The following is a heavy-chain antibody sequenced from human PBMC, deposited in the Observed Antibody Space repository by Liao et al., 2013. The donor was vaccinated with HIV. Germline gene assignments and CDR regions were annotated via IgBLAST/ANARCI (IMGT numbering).Heavy chain of an antibody. CDR3: ARDVVNWFDP. CDR1: AGSISTYY. CDR2: IYNSGST. V-gene: IGHV4-4*07. D-gene: IGHD2-15*01. J-gene: IGHJ5*02. Sequence: QVQLQESGPGLVKPSETLSLTCSVSAGSISTYYWSWIRQPAGKGLEWIGRIYNSGSTNYSPSLKSRVTMSVDTSKNQFSLRLSSVTAADTAVYYCARDVVNWFDPWGQGTLVTVSS.